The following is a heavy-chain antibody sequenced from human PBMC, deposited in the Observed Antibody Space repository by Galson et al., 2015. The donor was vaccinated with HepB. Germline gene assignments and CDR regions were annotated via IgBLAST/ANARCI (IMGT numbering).Heavy chain of an antibody. J-gene: IGHJ2*01. CDR3: AADPLSDCGGDCYNWYFDL. CDR2: IVVGSGNT. CDR1: GFTFTTSA. Sequence: SVKVSCKASGFTFTTSAVQWVRQARGQRLEWIGWIVVGSGNTNYAQKFQERVTITRDMSTSTAYMELSSLTSEDTAVYYCAADPLSDCGGDCYNWYFDLWGRGTLVTVSS. V-gene: IGHV1-58*01. D-gene: IGHD2-21*02.